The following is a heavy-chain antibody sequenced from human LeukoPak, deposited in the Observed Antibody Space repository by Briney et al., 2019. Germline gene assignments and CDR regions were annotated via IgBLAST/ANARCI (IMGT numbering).Heavy chain of an antibody. Sequence: GGSLRLSCAASGFTFSSYGMSWVRQAPGKGLEWVSAISGSGGSTYYADSVKGRFTISRDNSKNTLYLQMNSLRAEDTAIYYCAKDDAYLQYDDWGQGTLVTVSS. CDR3: AKDDAYLQYDD. CDR2: ISGSGGST. V-gene: IGHV3-23*01. D-gene: IGHD5-24*01. CDR1: GFTFSSYG. J-gene: IGHJ4*02.